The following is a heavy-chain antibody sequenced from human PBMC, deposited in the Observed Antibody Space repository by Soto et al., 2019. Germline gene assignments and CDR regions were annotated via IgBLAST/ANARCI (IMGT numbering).Heavy chain of an antibody. J-gene: IGHJ4*02. Sequence: KPSETLSLTCTVSGGSMRNYFWTWIRQPPGKGLEWIGYIHYSGTTSFFPSYNPSLRSRVTISEDTSKNQFSLKLLSVTTADTAVYFCAAGEASSRNLAPYYLDFWGQGTLVTVPQ. CDR1: GGSMRNYF. CDR2: IHYSGTT. D-gene: IGHD6-13*01. CDR3: AAGEASSRNLAPYYLDF. V-gene: IGHV4-59*01.